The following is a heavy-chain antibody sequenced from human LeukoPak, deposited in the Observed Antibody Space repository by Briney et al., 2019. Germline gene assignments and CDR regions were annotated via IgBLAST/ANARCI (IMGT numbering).Heavy chain of an antibody. D-gene: IGHD3-10*01. V-gene: IGHV4-34*01. CDR1: GGSFSGYY. J-gene: IGHJ4*02. CDR2: INHSGST. Sequence: SETLSLTCAVYGGSFSGYYWSWIRQPPGKGLEWIGEINHSGSTNYNPSLKSRVTISADTSKNQFSLKLSSVTAADTAVYYCARGDRYYYGSGSYSDYWGQGTLVTVSS. CDR3: ARGDRYYYGSGSYSDY.